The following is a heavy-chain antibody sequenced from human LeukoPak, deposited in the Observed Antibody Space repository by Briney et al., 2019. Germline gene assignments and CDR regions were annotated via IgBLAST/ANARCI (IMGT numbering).Heavy chain of an antibody. CDR3: ARAYYGDYYYYGMDV. V-gene: IGHV1-2*02. CDR1: GYTFTGYY. CDR2: INPNSGGT. Sequence: ASVKVSFKASGYTFTGYYMHWVRQAPGQGLEWMAWINPNSGGTNYAQKFQGRVTMTRDTSISTAYMNLSRLRSDDTAVYYCARAYYGDYYYYGMDVWGQGTTVTVSS. J-gene: IGHJ6*02. D-gene: IGHD4-17*01.